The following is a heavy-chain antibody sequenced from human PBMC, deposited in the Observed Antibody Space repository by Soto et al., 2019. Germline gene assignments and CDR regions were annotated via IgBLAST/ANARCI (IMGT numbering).Heavy chain of an antibody. CDR3: ARDSPIEDY. CDR1: GFTFSTYA. D-gene: IGHD3-22*01. V-gene: IGHV3-30-3*01. Sequence: GSLRLSCAASGFTFSTYAMHWVRQAPGKGLEWVAFISYDGGNKYYADSVKGRFTISRDNSKNTLYLQMNSLRTEDTAVYYCARDSPIEDYWGQGTLVTVSS. J-gene: IGHJ4*02. CDR2: ISYDGGNK.